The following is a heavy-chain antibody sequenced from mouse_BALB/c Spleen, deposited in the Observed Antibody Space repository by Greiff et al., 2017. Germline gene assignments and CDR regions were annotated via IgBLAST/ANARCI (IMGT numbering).Heavy chain of an antibody. J-gene: IGHJ4*01. CDR1: GFNIKDTY. Sequence: VQLQQSGAELVKPGASVKLSCTASGFNIKDTYMHWVKQRPEQGLEWIGRIDPANGNTKYDPKFQGKATITAATSSNTAYLQLSSLTSEDTAVYYCARGYGNDLYAMDYWGQGTSVTVSS. CDR2: IDPANGNT. D-gene: IGHD2-2*01. CDR3: ARGYGNDLYAMDY. V-gene: IGHV14-3*02.